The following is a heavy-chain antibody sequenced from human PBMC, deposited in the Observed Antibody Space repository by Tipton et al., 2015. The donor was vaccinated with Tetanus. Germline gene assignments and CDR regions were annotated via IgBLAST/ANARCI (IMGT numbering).Heavy chain of an antibody. J-gene: IGHJ4*02. CDR1: GYTFTSYG. Sequence: QSGAEVKKPGASVKVSCKASGYTFTSYGIAWVRQAPGQGLEWMGWISPYNGNTNYAQNFQGRVTMTTETSTSTAYMELRSLISDDTAVYYCARDYRIPYCCDYWGQGTRVIVSS. D-gene: IGHD4-11*01. CDR3: ARDYRIPYCCDY. CDR2: ISPYNGNT. V-gene: IGHV1-18*01.